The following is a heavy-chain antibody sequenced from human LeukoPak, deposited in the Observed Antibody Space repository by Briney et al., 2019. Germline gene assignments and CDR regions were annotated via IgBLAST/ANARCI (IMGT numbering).Heavy chain of an antibody. CDR3: ARDDDSSGYEGD. J-gene: IGHJ4*02. CDR1: GFTFSSYA. V-gene: IGHV3-21*01. Sequence: GGSLRLSCAASGFTFSSYAMSWVRQAPGKGLEWVSSISGSSSYIYYADSVKGRFTISRDNGKNSLYLQMNSLRAEDTAVYYCARDDDSSGYEGDWGQGTLVTVSS. D-gene: IGHD3-22*01. CDR2: ISGSSSYI.